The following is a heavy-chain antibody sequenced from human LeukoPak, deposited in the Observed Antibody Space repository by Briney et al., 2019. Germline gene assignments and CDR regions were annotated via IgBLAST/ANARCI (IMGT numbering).Heavy chain of an antibody. CDR1: GFSFSGSA. CDR2: IRGAGYSDAP. CDR3: TVPASGGNWFDP. V-gene: IGHV3-73*01. D-gene: IGHD2-2*01. J-gene: IGHJ5*02. Sequence: PGGSLRLSCAASGFSFSGSAIHWVRQAPGKGLEWVGRIRGAGYSDAPAYVASVRGRFTISRDDSKSTAYLQMNSLKAEDTAVYYCTVPASGGNWFDPWGPGTLVTVYS.